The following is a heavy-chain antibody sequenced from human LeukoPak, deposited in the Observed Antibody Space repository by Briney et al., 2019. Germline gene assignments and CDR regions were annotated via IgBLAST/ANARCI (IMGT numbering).Heavy chain of an antibody. CDR3: ATKAREAPE. J-gene: IGHJ4*01. D-gene: IGHD1/OR15-1a*01. V-gene: IGHV3-30*02. CDR1: GFTFSSYG. Sequence: GGSLRLSCAASGFTFSSYGMHWVRQAPGTGLEWVAFIQFDGNGEYYADSVKGRFTISRDNSKDTLFLQMNSLRVEDTAIYYCATKAREAPEWGQGTLVTVSS. CDR2: IQFDGNGE.